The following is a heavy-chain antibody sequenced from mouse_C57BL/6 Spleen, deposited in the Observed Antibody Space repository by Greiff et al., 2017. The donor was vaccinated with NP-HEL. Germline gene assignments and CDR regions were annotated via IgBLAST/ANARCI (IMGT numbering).Heavy chain of an antibody. J-gene: IGHJ4*01. Sequence: QVQLQQSGAELVRPGTSVKVSCKASGYAFTNYLIEWVKQRPGQGLEWIGVINPGSGGTNYNEKFKGKATLTADKSSSTAYMQLSSLTSEDSAVYFCARSPYYYGSSYGYAMDYWGQGTSVTVSS. CDR1: GYAFTNYL. V-gene: IGHV1-54*01. CDR3: ARSPYYYGSSYGYAMDY. CDR2: INPGSGGT. D-gene: IGHD1-1*01.